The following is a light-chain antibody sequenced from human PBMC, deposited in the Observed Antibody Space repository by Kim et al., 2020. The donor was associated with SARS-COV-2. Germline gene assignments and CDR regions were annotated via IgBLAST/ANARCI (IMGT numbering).Light chain of an antibody. J-gene: IGKJ4*01. CDR2: DAS. V-gene: IGKV3D-15*01. Sequence: EIVMTQSPAPLSVSPGERATLSCRASQRLSSNLAWYQQKPGQAPRLLIYDASTRATGIPARFSGSGSGTEFTLTINSLQSEDFAVYYCQQYNDWPRTFGGGTKVEI. CDR3: QQYNDWPRT. CDR1: QRLSSN.